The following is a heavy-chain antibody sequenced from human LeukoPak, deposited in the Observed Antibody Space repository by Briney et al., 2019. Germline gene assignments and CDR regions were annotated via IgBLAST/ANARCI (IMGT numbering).Heavy chain of an antibody. CDR2: MNNDGGTI. J-gene: IGHJ5*02. D-gene: IGHD1-7*01. V-gene: IGHV3-74*01. CDR1: EFTFSNYW. Sequence: PGGSLRLSCVASEFTFSNYWMHWVRQAPGKGLVWVSRMNNDGGTINYADSVKGRFTISRDNAKNTLYLQMNSVKVDDTAVYYCATAGNYRFDNWGRGVLVTVPS. CDR3: ATAGNYRFDN.